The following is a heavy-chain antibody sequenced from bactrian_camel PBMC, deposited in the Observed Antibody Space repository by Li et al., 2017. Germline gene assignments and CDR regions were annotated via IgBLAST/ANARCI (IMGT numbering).Heavy chain of an antibody. V-gene: IGHV3S53*01. CDR1: VNVACVNIC. J-gene: IGHJ4*01. CDR3: AGVRRFGGDCLAYDYNY. D-gene: IGHD2*01. Sequence: HVQLVESGGGSVQAGGSLRLSCAAFVNVACVNICMGWFRQAPAKEREGVAGIDWDGSTTYAHSVRGRFVISKDNAKNTMNLQMNNLKPDDTAMYYCAGVRRFGGDCLAYDYNYWGQGTQVTVS. CDR2: IDWDGST.